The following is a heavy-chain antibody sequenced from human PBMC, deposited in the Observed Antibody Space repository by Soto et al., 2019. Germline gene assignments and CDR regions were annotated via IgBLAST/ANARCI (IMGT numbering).Heavy chain of an antibody. V-gene: IGHV5-51*01. J-gene: IGHJ3*01. CDR2: IYPGDSDT. Sequence: GESLKISCKGSGYSFAGYWIGWVRQMPGKGLDWMGVIYPGDSDTRHSPSFHGQVTISADKSISTAYLQWSSLKASDTAMYFCARLPGVRGVFDGFNVWGQGTMVTVSS. CDR3: ARLPGVRGVFDGFNV. D-gene: IGHD3-10*01. CDR1: GYSFAGYW.